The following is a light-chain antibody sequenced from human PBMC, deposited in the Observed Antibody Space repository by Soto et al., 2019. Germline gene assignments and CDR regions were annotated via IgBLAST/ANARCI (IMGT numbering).Light chain of an antibody. CDR2: AAS. CDR1: QSISRN. J-gene: IGKJ5*01. Sequence: DIQMTQSPSSLSASVGDRVTITCRASQSISRNLNWYQHKPGKAPKLLIYAASSLQNGVPSRFSGGGSGTEFTLSICSLQPVDFGTYYCQQSYTTASITFGQGTRLEIK. V-gene: IGKV1-39*01. CDR3: QQSYTTASIT.